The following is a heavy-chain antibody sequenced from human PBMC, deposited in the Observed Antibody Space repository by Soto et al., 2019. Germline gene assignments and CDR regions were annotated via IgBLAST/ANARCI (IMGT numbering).Heavy chain of an antibody. CDR2: ICCSGSHK. D-gene: IGHD1-7*01. CDR3: ATMGMSATALDTFDI. J-gene: IGHJ3*02. CDR1: GFTSSSYS. Sequence: GGSLRLSCAASGFTSSSYSMNWVRQTPGKGLEWIACICCSGSHKYYADSVKGRLCISGDNANNFLSLKMNSVRAEDTALYYCATMGMSATALDTFDIWGLGTMVTVSS. V-gene: IGHV3-21*01.